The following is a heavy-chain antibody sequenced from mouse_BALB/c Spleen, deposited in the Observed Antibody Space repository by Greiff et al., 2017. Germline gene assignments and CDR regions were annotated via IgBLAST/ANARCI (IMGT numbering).Heavy chain of an antibody. Sequence: QVQLQQSGAELVKPGASVKLSCKASGYTFTSYYMYWVKQRPGQGLEWIGEINPSNGGTNFNEKFKSKATLTVDKSSSTAYMQLSSLTSEDSAVYYCTRSDGSGYVGAMDYWGQGTSVTVSS. D-gene: IGHD3-2*01. V-gene: IGHV1S81*02. CDR2: INPSNGGT. J-gene: IGHJ4*01. CDR1: GYTFTSYY. CDR3: TRSDGSGYVGAMDY.